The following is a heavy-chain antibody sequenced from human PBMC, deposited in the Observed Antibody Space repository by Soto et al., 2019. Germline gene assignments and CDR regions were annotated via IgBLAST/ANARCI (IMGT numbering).Heavy chain of an antibody. CDR1: GFTLVAHY. Sequence: EVQLVQSGGGLVQPGGPLRLSVEASGFTLVAHYLAWSGRAQGRGLKWFAGSKNKANTYTTVYAASVSGRFTISRDDSKGSLFLQMDSLKAEDTAVYYCARGGGSGPPRDHDYWGQGTLVTVSS. CDR2: SKNKANTYTT. D-gene: IGHD6-19*01. CDR3: ARGGGSGPPRDHDY. V-gene: IGHV3-72*01. J-gene: IGHJ4*02.